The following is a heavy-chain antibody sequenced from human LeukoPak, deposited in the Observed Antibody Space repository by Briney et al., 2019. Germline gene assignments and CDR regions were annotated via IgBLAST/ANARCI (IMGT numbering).Heavy chain of an antibody. CDR3: ARGTPASPDCSGGSCYSPGETTRYYYGMDV. CDR2: INPNSGGT. J-gene: IGHJ6*02. D-gene: IGHD2-15*01. V-gene: IGHV1-2*02. CDR1: GYTFTGYY. Sequence: ASVKVSCKASGYTFTGYYMHWVRQAPGQGLEWMGWINPNSGGTNYAQKFQGRVTMTRDTSISTAYMELRSLRSDDTAVYYCARGTPASPDCSGGSCYSPGETTRYYYGMDVWGQGTTVTVSS.